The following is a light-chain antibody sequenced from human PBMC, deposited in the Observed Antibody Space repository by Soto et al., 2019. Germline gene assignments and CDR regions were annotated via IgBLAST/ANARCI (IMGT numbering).Light chain of an antibody. V-gene: IGLV2-14*01. J-gene: IGLJ3*02. CDR3: RSYSSSSTWV. Sequence: QSVLTQPASVSGSPGQSITISCTGTSSDVGGYNYVSWYQQQPGKAPKLMIYDVSNRPSGVSNRFSGSKSGNTASLTISGLQDEDEADYSCRSYSSSSTWVFGEGTKVTVL. CDR2: DVS. CDR1: SSDVGGYNY.